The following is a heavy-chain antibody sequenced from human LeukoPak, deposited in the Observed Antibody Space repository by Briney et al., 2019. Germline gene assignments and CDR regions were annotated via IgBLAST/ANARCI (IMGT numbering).Heavy chain of an antibody. CDR3: AGHHPRNTVDF. J-gene: IGHJ4*02. CDR1: GGSISSYY. CDR2: ISDIGSI. D-gene: IGHD2/OR15-2a*01. V-gene: IGHV4-59*08. Sequence: SETLSLTCTVSGGSISSYYWSWIRQPPGKGLEWIAYISDIGSINYNPSLKSRVTISLDTSKNKFSLKLSSVTAADTAVYYCAGHHPRNTVDFWGQGTLVTVSS.